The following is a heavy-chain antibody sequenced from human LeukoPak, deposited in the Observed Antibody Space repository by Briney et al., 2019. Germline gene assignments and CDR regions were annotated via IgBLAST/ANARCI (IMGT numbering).Heavy chain of an antibody. CDR2: IYSGGST. D-gene: IGHD3-22*01. J-gene: IGHJ4*02. CDR3: ASRGSGYYSY. CDR1: GFTFSNYG. Sequence: PGGSLRLSCATSGFTFSNYGMHWVRQAPGKGLGWVSVIYSGGSTYYADSVKGRFTISRDNSKNTLYLQMNSLRAEDTAVYYCASRGSGYYSYWGQGTLVTVSS. V-gene: IGHV3-53*01.